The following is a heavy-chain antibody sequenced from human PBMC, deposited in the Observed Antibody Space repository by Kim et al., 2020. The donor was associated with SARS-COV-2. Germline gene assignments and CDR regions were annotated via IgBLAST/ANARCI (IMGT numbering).Heavy chain of an antibody. J-gene: IGHJ2*01. Sequence: SETLSLTCTVSGGSISSYYWSWIRQPPGKGLEWIGYIYYSGSTNYNPSLKSRVTISVDTSKNQFSLKLSSVTAADTAVYYCARDKGTYYYDSSGYNWYFDLWGRGTLVTVSS. D-gene: IGHD3-22*01. CDR1: GGSISSYY. V-gene: IGHV4-59*13. CDR3: ARDKGTYYYDSSGYNWYFDL. CDR2: IYYSGST.